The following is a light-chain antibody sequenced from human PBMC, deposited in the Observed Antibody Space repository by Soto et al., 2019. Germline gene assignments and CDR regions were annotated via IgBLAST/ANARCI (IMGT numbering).Light chain of an antibody. CDR1: RSDVGGYNF. CDR3: SSYTTSSTLI. CDR2: DVR. Sequence: SVLTQPASVSGSLGQSITISCTGSRSDVGGYNFVSWYQQYPGKAPRLLIFDVRKRPSGVPDRFSGPQSGNTASLTISGLQVEDEAEYFCSSYTTSSTLIFGTGTKVTVL. V-gene: IGLV2-14*03. J-gene: IGLJ1*01.